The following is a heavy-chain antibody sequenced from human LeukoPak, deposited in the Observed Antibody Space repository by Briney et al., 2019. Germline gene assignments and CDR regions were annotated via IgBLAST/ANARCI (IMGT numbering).Heavy chain of an antibody. CDR3: AREGRMSMGIEY. D-gene: IGHD4/OR15-4a*01. V-gene: IGHV4-34*01. Sequence: SETLSLTCAVYGGCLSGYYWSWIRQSPGKGLEWIGEINHGGSTNYNPSLKSRVTMSVDTSKNHFSLKLSSVTAADTAVYFCAREGRMSMGIEYWGQGTLVTVSS. CDR1: GGCLSGYY. J-gene: IGHJ4*02. CDR2: INHGGST.